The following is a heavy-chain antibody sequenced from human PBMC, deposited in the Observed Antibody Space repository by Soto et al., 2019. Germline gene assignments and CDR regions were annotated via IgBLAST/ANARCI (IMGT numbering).Heavy chain of an antibody. CDR1: GYTFTSYA. J-gene: IGHJ6*02. Sequence: ASVKVSCKASGYTFTSYAMNWVRQAPGQGLEWMGWINTNTGNPTYAQGFTGRFVFSLDTSVSTAYLQICSLKAEDTAVYYCAREGARYCSSTSCYVRLLEGSYYYYGMDVWGQGTTVTVSS. CDR2: INTNTGNP. V-gene: IGHV7-4-1*01. D-gene: IGHD2-2*01. CDR3: AREGARYCSSTSCYVRLLEGSYYYYGMDV.